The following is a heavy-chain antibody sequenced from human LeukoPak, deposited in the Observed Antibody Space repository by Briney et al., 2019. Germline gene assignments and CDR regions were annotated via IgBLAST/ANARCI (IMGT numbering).Heavy chain of an antibody. CDR1: GYTFTSYA. V-gene: IGHV1-3*01. Sequence: ASVKVSCKASGYTFTSYAMHWVRQAPGQRLEWMGWINAGNGNTKYSQKFQGRVTITRDTSASTAYMELSSLRSEDTAVYYCARGISPTYYYDSSGYYPPLYWGQGTLVTVSS. CDR2: INAGNGNT. CDR3: ARGISPTYYYDSSGYYPPLY. D-gene: IGHD3-22*01. J-gene: IGHJ4*02.